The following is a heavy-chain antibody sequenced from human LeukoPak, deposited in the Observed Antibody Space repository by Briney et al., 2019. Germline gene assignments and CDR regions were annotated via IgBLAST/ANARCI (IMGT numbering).Heavy chain of an antibody. Sequence: PGGSLILSCSASGFIFSSYAMHWVRQAPGKVLEWVSSIRSSSSYIYYADSVKGRFTISRDNANNSLYLQMNSLRAEDTALYSCARDLYCSGGTCYRAFDICGQGTMVTVSS. CDR3: ARDLYCSGGTCYRAFDI. CDR2: IRSSSSYI. CDR1: GFIFSSYA. J-gene: IGHJ3*02. V-gene: IGHV3-21*01. D-gene: IGHD2-15*01.